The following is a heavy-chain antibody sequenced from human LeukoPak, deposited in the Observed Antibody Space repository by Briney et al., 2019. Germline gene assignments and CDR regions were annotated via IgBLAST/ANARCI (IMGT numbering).Heavy chain of an antibody. CDR2: IKEDGSKT. Sequence: GGSLRLSCAASSFTFSSYWMTWFRQAPGKGLEWVANIKEDGSKTFYVDSVKGRFTISRDNAKNSLYLQMNSLRAEDTAVYYCARDPYYYDSGSFAAFDIWGQGTMVTVSS. J-gene: IGHJ3*02. D-gene: IGHD3-10*01. V-gene: IGHV3-7*01. CDR3: ARDPYYYDSGSFAAFDI. CDR1: SFTFSSYW.